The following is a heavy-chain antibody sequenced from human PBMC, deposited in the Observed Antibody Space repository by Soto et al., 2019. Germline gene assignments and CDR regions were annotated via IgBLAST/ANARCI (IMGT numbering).Heavy chain of an antibody. V-gene: IGHV3-48*02. Sequence: EVQLVESGGGLVQPGGSLRLSCAASGFTFSSYSMNWVRQAPGKGLEWVSYISTRSTTIYYADSVKGRFTISRDSAKNSLSLQMSSLRDEDTAVYYCARAGGGRMVVTALYHDAFDIWGQGTMVTVSS. J-gene: IGHJ3*02. CDR1: GFTFSSYS. CDR2: ISTRSTTI. CDR3: ARAGGGRMVVTALYHDAFDI. D-gene: IGHD2-21*02.